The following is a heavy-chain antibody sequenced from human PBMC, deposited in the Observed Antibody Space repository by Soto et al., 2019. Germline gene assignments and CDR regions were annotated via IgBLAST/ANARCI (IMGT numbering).Heavy chain of an antibody. D-gene: IGHD3-3*01. CDR2: INPATGAA. V-gene: IGHV1-2*02. CDR1: GYPVTAYY. J-gene: IGHJ3*02. CDR3: ARGGGVGVAGSAAFDM. Sequence: QLHLVQSGAVVKKPGASVTVSCSASGYPVTAYYMHWVRQAPGRGLEWMGGINPATGAAKYTQTFPGRGTMARDTATGTSFMEPSGLTSEDTAVFYCARGGGVGVAGSAAFDMWGQGTLVTVSS.